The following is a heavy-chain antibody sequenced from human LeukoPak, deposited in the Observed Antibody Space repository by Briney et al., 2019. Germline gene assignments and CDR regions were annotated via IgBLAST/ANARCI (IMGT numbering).Heavy chain of an antibody. CDR1: GFTFSSYV. CDR2: ISGNGRNT. CDR3: ARGRGVYGYWYFDL. Sequence: GGSLRLSCAASGFTFSSYVMSGVRQAPGKGLEWVSTISGNGRNTYYADSVKGRFTISRDNSKITLYLEMNSLRAEDTAVYYCARGRGVYGYWYFDLWGRGTLVTVSS. D-gene: IGHD2-15*01. J-gene: IGHJ2*01. V-gene: IGHV3-23*01.